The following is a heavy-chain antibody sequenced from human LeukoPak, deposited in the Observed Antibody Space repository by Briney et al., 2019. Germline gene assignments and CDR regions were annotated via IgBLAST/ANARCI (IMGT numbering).Heavy chain of an antibody. Sequence: PGGSLRLSCAASGFTFSNYAMHWVRQAPGKGLEWVAVISFDGSDQYYADSVRGRFTISRDNSKNTLYLQMSSLRVEDTAVYFCAKVFVLMRGTPENWFDPWGQGTLVTVSS. V-gene: IGHV3-30*18. J-gene: IGHJ5*02. CDR3: AKVFVLMRGTPENWFDP. D-gene: IGHD1-14*01. CDR2: ISFDGSDQ. CDR1: GFTFSNYA.